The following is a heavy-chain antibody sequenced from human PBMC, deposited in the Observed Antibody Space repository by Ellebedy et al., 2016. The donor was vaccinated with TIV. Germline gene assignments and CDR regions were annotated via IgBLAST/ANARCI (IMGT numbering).Heavy chain of an antibody. CDR1: GGTFSSYA. Sequence: AASVKVSCKASGGTFSSYALNWVRQAPGQGLEWMGGIIPIFDTTKYAQKFQGRVTITADESRSTAYMELSSLRSEDTAVYYCAREMVDGESWFDPWGQGTLVTVSS. D-gene: IGHD2-8*01. CDR3: AREMVDGESWFDP. CDR2: IIPIFDTT. V-gene: IGHV1-69*13. J-gene: IGHJ5*02.